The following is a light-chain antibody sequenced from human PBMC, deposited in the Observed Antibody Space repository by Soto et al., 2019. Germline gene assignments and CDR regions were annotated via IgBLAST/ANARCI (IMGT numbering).Light chain of an antibody. CDR1: QSISIS. V-gene: IGKV1-39*01. J-gene: IGKJ4*01. CDR3: QQSYVTPLT. CDR2: AAS. Sequence: DIQMTQSPSSLSASVGDRVTITCRASQSISISLSWYQQKPGKAPKVLIYAASSLQSGVPSSFSGSGSGTDFTLTIRSLQPEDFATYYCQQSYVTPLTFAGGTKVQLK.